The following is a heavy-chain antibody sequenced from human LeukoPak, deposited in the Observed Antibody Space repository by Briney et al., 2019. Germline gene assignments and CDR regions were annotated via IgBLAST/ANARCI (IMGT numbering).Heavy chain of an antibody. D-gene: IGHD3-22*01. CDR1: GFTFSSYA. Sequence: GGSLRLSCAASGFTFSSYAMSWVRQAPGKGLEWVSAISGSGGSTYYADSVKGRFTISRDNSKNTLYLQMNSLRAEGTAVYYCAKDHLIYYDSSGYYDYWGQGTLVTVSS. V-gene: IGHV3-23*01. CDR2: ISGSGGST. CDR3: AKDHLIYYDSSGYYDY. J-gene: IGHJ4*02.